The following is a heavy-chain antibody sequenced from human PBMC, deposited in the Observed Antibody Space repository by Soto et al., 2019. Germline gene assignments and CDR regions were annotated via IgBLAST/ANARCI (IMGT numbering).Heavy chain of an antibody. J-gene: IGHJ6*02. CDR1: GFTFSSYA. D-gene: IGHD2-8*01. CDR2: ISGSGGST. Sequence: GSLRLSCAASGFTFSSYAMSWVRQAPGKGLEWVSAISGSGGSTYYADSVKGRFTISRDNSKNTLYLQMNSPRAEDTAVYYCANVRGYCTNGVCYKNYYYGMDVWGQGTTVTVSS. V-gene: IGHV3-23*01. CDR3: ANVRGYCTNGVCYKNYYYGMDV.